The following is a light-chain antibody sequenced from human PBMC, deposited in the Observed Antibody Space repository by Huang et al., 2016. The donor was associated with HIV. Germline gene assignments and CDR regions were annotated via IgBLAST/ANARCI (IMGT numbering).Light chain of an antibody. J-gene: IGKJ1*01. Sequence: EIVLTQSPGTLSLSPGERATLSCRASQSINNNYLAWYQQKPGQAPRLLSYGASSSATGIPDRFSGSGSGTDFTLTISRLEPEDFAVFYCQQYGSSPKTFGQGTKVEI. CDR2: GAS. V-gene: IGKV3-20*01. CDR1: QSINNNY. CDR3: QQYGSSPKT.